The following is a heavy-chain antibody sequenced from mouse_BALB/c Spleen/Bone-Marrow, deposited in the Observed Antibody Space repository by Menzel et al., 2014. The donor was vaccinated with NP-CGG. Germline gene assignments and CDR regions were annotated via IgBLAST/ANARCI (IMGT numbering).Heavy chain of an antibody. CDR1: GFSLXGYG. J-gene: IGHJ4*01. Sequence: VKLVESGPGLVAPSQSLSITCTVSGFSLXGYGVNWVRQPPGKGLEWLGVIWGDGSTDYNSALKSRLSISKDNSKSQVFLKMTSLQTDDTARYYCARSGYYAMAYWGQGTSVTVSS. CDR2: IWGDGST. CDR3: ARSGYYAMAY. V-gene: IGHV2-6-7*01.